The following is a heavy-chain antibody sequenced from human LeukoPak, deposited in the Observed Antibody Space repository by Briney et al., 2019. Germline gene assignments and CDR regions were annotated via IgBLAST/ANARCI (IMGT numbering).Heavy chain of an antibody. CDR2: ISGDKSHT. V-gene: IGHV3-74*01. CDR1: GFTFSTYW. J-gene: IGHJ4*02. CDR3: TRVGYIDEGIDY. D-gene: IGHD5-24*01. Sequence: GGSLRLSCAGSGFTFSTYWIHWVRQAPGQGLVWVSGISGDKSHTAYADSVKGRFTISRDNAKNTLHLQMNSLRDEDTAVYYCTRVGYIDEGIDYWGQGTLVTVSS.